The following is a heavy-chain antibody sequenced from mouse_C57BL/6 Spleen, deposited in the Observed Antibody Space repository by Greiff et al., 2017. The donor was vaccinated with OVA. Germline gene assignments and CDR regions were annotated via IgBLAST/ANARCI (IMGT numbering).Heavy chain of an antibody. Sequence: QVQLQQSGPGLVAPSQCLTITCTASGFSLTSYGVSWVSQRPGKGLEWLGVIRGDGSTNYYYAHISRLGTSKDNSNSQVFLKLNSLQSDVTATYYCAKYDYYYYFYYWGQGTTLTASS. CDR1: GFSLTSYG. J-gene: IGHJ2*01. CDR3: AKYDYYYYFYY. D-gene: IGHD2-4*01. V-gene: IGHV2-3*01. CDR2: IRGDGST.